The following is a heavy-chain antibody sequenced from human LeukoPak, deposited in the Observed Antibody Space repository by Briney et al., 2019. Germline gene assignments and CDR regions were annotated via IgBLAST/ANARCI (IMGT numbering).Heavy chain of an antibody. Sequence: GGSLRLSCAASGFTFSEHYMDWVRQAPGKGLEWVSAISGSGGSTYYADSVKGRFTISRDNSKNTLYLQMNSLRAEDTAVYYCAKDYYDYSNYPFDYWGQGTLVTVSS. CDR1: GFTFSEHY. D-gene: IGHD4-11*01. J-gene: IGHJ4*02. CDR3: AKDYYDYSNYPFDY. V-gene: IGHV3-23*01. CDR2: ISGSGGST.